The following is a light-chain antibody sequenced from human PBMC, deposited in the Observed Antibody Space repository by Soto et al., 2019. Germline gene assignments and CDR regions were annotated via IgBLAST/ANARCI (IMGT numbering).Light chain of an antibody. CDR3: QQYGRSGT. CDR1: RGVSANY. Sequence: ENLLTQSPGALALSPGERPTLSCRASRGVSANYLAWYQQKPGQAPTLLIYGASIRAAGIPDRFSGSGSGTDFTLTIRRLEPDDFAVYYCQQYGRSGTFGQGTKVDI. V-gene: IGKV3-20*01. J-gene: IGKJ1*01. CDR2: GAS.